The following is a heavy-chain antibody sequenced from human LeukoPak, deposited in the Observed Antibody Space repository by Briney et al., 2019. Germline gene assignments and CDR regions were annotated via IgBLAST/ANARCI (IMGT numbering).Heavy chain of an antibody. D-gene: IGHD6-13*01. CDR1: GFAFSNYG. J-gene: IGHJ4*02. Sequence: GGSLRPSCAASGFAFSNYGINWVRQAPGKGLEWVSAISGSGGSTYYADSVKGRFTISRDNSKNTLYLQMNSLRAEDTAVYYCAKSADYIAAAATGIDYWGQGTLVTVSS. V-gene: IGHV3-23*01. CDR3: AKSADYIAAAATGIDY. CDR2: ISGSGGST.